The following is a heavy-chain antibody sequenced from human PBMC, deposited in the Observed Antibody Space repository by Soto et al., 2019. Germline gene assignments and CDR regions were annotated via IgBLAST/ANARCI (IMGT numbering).Heavy chain of an antibody. CDR1: GYTFTSYD. CDR2: MNPNSGNT. D-gene: IGHD3-10*01. Sequence: ASVKVSCKASGYTFTSYDINWVRQATGLGLEWMGWMNPNSGNTGYAQKLQGRVTMTRNTSISTAYMGLSSLRSEDTAVYYCARAGGSWFEPRGRGSLVTVSS. J-gene: IGHJ5*02. V-gene: IGHV1-8*01. CDR3: ARAGGSWFEP.